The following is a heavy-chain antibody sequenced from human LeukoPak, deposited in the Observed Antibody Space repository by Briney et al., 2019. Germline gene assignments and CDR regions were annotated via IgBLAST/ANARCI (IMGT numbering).Heavy chain of an antibody. V-gene: IGHV4-39*01. Sequence: PSETLSLTCTVSGDSISSSSYYWGCIRQPPGKGLEWIGSIYYSGSTYYNPSLKSRVTISVDTSKNQFSLKLSSVTAADTAVYYCARQVPWSSSAEYFQHWGQGTLVTVSS. J-gene: IGHJ1*01. CDR3: ARQVPWSSSAEYFQH. CDR2: IYYSGST. D-gene: IGHD6-6*01. CDR1: GDSISSSSYY.